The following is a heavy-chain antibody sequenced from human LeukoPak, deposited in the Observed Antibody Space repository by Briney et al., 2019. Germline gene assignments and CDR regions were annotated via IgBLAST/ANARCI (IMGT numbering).Heavy chain of an antibody. CDR1: GFTFDDYA. CDR3: AKDIGEYYDSSGIGDAFDI. CDR2: ISWNSGSI. D-gene: IGHD3-22*01. J-gene: IGHJ3*02. V-gene: IGHV3-9*01. Sequence: GGSLRLSCAASGFTFDDYAMHWVRQAPGKGLEWVSGISWNSGSIGYADSVKGRFTISRDNAKNSLYLQMNSLRAGDTALYYCAKDIGEYYDSSGIGDAFDIWGQGTMVTVSS.